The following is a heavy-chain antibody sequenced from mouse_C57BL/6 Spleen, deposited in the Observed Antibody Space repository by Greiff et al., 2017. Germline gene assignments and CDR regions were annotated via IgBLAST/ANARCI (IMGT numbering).Heavy chain of an antibody. CDR3: TRRRVYGNPFAY. CDR2: IDPETGGT. D-gene: IGHD2-1*01. CDR1: GYTFTDYE. V-gene: IGHV1-15*01. J-gene: IGHJ3*01. Sequence: VQLQQSGAELVRPGASVTLSCKASGYTFTDYEMHWVKQTPVHGLEWIGAIDPETGGTPYNQKFKGKAILTADKSSSTAYMELRSLTSEDSAVYYCTRRRVYGNPFAYWGQGTLVTVSA.